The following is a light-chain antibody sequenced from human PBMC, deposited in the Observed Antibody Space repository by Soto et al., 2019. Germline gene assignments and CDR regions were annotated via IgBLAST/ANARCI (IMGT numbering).Light chain of an antibody. CDR2: AAS. CDR3: QQSYSTLYT. V-gene: IGKV1-39*01. CDR1: QSISNY. Sequence: DIQMTQSPSFLSASVGDRVTITCRASQSISNYLNWYQQKPGKAPKLLIYAASSLQSGVPSRFSGSGSGTDFTLTISSLQPEDFATYYCQQSYSTLYTFGQGAKLEIK. J-gene: IGKJ2*01.